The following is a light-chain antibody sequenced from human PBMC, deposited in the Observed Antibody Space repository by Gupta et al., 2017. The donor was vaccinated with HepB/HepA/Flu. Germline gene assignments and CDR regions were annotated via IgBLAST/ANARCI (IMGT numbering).Light chain of an antibody. CDR3: MQAMQTPWT. J-gene: IGKJ1*01. CDR2: SGS. CDR1: QSLLHDYGYNY. V-gene: IGKV2-28*01. Sequence: DIVMTQSPLSLPVTPGEPASISCRSSQSLLHDYGYNYLIWYLQKPGQSPQVLIYSGSYRASGVPDRFSGSGSGTDVTLKISRVEAEDVGVYYCMQAMQTPWTVGQGTKVEI.